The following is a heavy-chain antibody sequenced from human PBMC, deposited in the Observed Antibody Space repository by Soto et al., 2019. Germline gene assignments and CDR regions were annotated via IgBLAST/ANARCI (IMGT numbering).Heavy chain of an antibody. CDR1: GGSISSYY. J-gene: IGHJ3*02. CDR3: AGGDYDFWSGYWQVAFDI. V-gene: IGHV4-4*07. CDR2: IYTSGST. Sequence: SETLSLTCTVSGGSISSYYWSWIRQPAGKGLEWIGRIYTSGSTNYNPSLKSRVTMSVDTSKNQFSLKLSSVTAADTAVYYCAGGDYDFWSGYWQVAFDIWGQGTMVTVSS. D-gene: IGHD3-3*01.